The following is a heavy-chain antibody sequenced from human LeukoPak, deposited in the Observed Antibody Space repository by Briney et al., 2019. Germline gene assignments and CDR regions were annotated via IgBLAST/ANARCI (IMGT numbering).Heavy chain of an antibody. CDR3: ARDSSGSYEVFDY. Sequence: GGSLRLSCAASGFTVSSNYMTWVRQAPGKGLEWVSVIYSGGRTYYADSVKGRFTISRDNSKNTLYLQMNSLRAEDTAVYYCARDSSGSYEVFDYWGQGTLVTVSS. V-gene: IGHV3-66*01. D-gene: IGHD1-26*01. CDR2: IYSGGRT. CDR1: GFTVSSNY. J-gene: IGHJ4*02.